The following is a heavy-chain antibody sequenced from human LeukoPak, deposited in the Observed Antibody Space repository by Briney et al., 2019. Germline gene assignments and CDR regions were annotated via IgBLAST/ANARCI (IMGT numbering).Heavy chain of an antibody. J-gene: IGHJ4*02. CDR3: ARVFSLVAAAYQEYYFDY. CDR2: IYYSGST. D-gene: IGHD2-15*01. Sequence: PSQTLSLTCTVSGGSISSGDYYWGWIRQPPGKGLEWIGSIYYSGSTYYNPSLKSRVTISVDTSKNQFSLKLSSVTAADTAVYYCARVFSLVAAAYQEYYFDYWGQGTLVTVSS. CDR1: GGSISSGDYY. V-gene: IGHV4-39*01.